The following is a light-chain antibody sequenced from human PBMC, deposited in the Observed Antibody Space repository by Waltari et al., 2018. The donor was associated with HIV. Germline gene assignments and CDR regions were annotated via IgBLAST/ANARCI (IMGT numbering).Light chain of an antibody. CDR2: GAS. CDR1: QSVSSGS. V-gene: IGKV3-20*01. Sequence: EIVLTQSPGTLSLSPGERAIFSCTASQSVSSGSLAWYQQKPGQAPRLLLYGASNRATGIPDRFSGSGSGTDFTLTISRLDPEDFAVYFCQQYADSPRTFGQGTKLEIK. CDR3: QQYADSPRT. J-gene: IGKJ1*01.